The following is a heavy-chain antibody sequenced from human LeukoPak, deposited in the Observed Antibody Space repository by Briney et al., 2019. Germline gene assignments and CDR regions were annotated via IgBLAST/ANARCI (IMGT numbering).Heavy chain of an antibody. J-gene: IGHJ3*02. V-gene: IGHV3-9*03. CDR3: AKDSSSLNDAFDI. D-gene: IGHD6-13*01. CDR1: GFTFDDYA. Sequence: GGSLRLSCAASGFTFDDYAMHWVRQAPGKGLEWVSGISWNSGSIGYADSVKGRFTISRDNAKNSLYLQTNSLRAEDMALYYCAKDSSSLNDAFDIWGQGTMVTVSS. CDR2: ISWNSGSI.